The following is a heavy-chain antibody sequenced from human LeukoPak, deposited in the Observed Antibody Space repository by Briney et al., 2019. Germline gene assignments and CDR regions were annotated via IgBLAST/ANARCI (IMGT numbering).Heavy chain of an antibody. CDR1: GGSIKSNY. Sequence: SETLSLTCTVSGGSIKSNYWSWIRQPPGKGLEWIGYGYYSGTTNYNPSFKSRVTISLDTSKSQFSLKLRFVTTADTAVYYCAREGDPGSGYNYGNWLDPWGQGTLDTVSS. CDR2: GYYSGTT. J-gene: IGHJ5*02. V-gene: IGHV4-59*01. D-gene: IGHD5-24*01. CDR3: AREGDPGSGYNYGNWLDP.